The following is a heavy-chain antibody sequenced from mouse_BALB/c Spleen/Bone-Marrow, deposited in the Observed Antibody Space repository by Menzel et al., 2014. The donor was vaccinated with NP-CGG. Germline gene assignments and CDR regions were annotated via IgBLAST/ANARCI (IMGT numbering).Heavy chain of an antibody. CDR2: IDPANGNT. CDR1: GFNIKDTN. V-gene: IGHV14-3*02. D-gene: IGHD4-1*01. Sequence: VQLKESGAELVKPGASVKLSCTASGFNIKDTNMHWVKQRPEQGLEWIGRIDPANGNTKYDPKFQGKATITADTSSTTAYLQRSRLTSEDTAVYYGTRWEYYAMDYWGQGTSVTVSS. J-gene: IGHJ4*01. CDR3: TRWEYYAMDY.